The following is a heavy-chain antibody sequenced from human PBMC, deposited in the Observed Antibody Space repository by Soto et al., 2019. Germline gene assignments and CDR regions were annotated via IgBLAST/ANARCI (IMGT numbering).Heavy chain of an antibody. J-gene: IGHJ5*02. CDR2: IYYSGST. V-gene: IGHV4-30-4*01. CDR3: ARGGYRSSWYKIKWFDP. Sequence: PSETLSLTCTVSGGSISSGDYYWSWIRQPPGKGLEWIGYIYYSGSTYYNPSLKSRVTISVDTSKNQLSLKLSSVTAADTAVYYCARGGYRSSWYKIKWFDPWGQGTLVTVSS. D-gene: IGHD6-13*01. CDR1: GGSISSGDYY.